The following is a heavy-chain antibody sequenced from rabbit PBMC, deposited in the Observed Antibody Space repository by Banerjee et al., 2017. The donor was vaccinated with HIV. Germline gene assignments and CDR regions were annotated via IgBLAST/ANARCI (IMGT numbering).Heavy chain of an antibody. J-gene: IGHJ3*01. D-gene: IGHD4-1*01. V-gene: IGHV1S43*01. CDR2: IYTDSDGT. Sequence: QEQLVESGGGLVQPEGSLTLTCTASGFSFSSTYYMCWVRQAPGKGLELIACIYTDSDGTWYATWAKGRFTISRSTSLNTVDLKMTSLTAADTATYFCARDLAGVTGWNFGLWGQGTLVT. CDR1: GFSFSSTYY. CDR3: ARDLAGVTGWNFGL.